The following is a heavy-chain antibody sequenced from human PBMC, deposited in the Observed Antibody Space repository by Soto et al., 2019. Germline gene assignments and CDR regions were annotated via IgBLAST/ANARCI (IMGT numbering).Heavy chain of an antibody. CDR1: GYTFTGYY. V-gene: IGHV1-2*02. CDR3: ARGRYSSGWYEYYYYYYGMDV. J-gene: IGHJ6*02. Sequence: GASVKVSCKASGYTFTGYYMHWVRQAPGQGLGWMGWINPNSGGTNYAQKFQGRVTMTRDTSINTAYMELSRLRSDDTAVYYCARGRYSSGWYEYYYYYYGMDVWGQGTTVTVSS. CDR2: INPNSGGT. D-gene: IGHD6-19*01.